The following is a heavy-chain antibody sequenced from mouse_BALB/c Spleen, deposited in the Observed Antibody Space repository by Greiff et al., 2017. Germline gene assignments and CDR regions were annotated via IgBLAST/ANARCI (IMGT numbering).Heavy chain of an antibody. CDR1: GFSLTSYD. Sequence: VKLVESGPGLVAPSQSLSITCTVSGFSLTSYDISWIRQPPGKGLEWLGVIWTGGGTNYNSAFMSRLSISKDNSKSQVFLKMNSLQTDDTAIYYCVRDRWLLRAMDYWGQGTSVTVSS. V-gene: IGHV2-9-2*01. CDR2: IWTGGGT. CDR3: VRDRWLLRAMDY. D-gene: IGHD2-3*01. J-gene: IGHJ4*01.